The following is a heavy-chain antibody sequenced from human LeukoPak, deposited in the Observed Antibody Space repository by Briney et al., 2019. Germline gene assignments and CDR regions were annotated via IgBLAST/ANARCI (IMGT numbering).Heavy chain of an antibody. V-gene: IGHV1-46*01. D-gene: IGHD1-7*01. J-gene: IGHJ5*02. CDR1: GYTFTSYY. CDR2: INPSGGST. CDR3: ARNLGITGTTRGFDP. Sequence: ASVKVPCKASGYTFTSYYMHWVRQAPGQGLEWMGIINPSGGSTSYAQKFQGRVTMTRDMSTSTVYMELSSLRSEDTAVYYCARNLGITGTTRGFDPWGQGTLVTVSS.